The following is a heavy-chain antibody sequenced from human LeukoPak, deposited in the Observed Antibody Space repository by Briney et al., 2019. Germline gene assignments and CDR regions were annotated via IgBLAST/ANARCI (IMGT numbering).Heavy chain of an antibody. D-gene: IGHD3-10*01. Sequence: PGGSLRLSCAASGFNFDDYAMHWVRQAPGKGLAWVSLINRDGRNIFYADSVKGRFTISRDNSKNSLYLQMNSLRTEDTALYYCAKDVDGPGSWYFDDWGQGTLVIVSS. CDR2: INRDGRNI. CDR3: AKDVDGPGSWYFDD. CDR1: GFNFDDYA. J-gene: IGHJ4*02. V-gene: IGHV3-43*02.